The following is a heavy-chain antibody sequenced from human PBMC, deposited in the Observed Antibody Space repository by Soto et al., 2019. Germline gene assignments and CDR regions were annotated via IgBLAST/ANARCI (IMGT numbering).Heavy chain of an antibody. J-gene: IGHJ6*02. CDR1: GFTFSNAW. V-gene: IGHV3-15*07. CDR2: IKSKTDGGTT. D-gene: IGHD1-26*01. Sequence: GGSLRLSCAASGFTFSNAWMNWVRQAPGKGLEWVGRIKSKTDGGTTDYAAPVKGRFTISRDDSKNTLYLQMNSLKTEDTAVYYCTTGLDSGSYYIHYYYGMDVWGQGTTVTVSS. CDR3: TTGLDSGSYYIHYYYGMDV.